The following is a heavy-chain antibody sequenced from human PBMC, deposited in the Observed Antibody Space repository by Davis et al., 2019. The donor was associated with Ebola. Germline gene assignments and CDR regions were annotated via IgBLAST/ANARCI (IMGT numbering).Heavy chain of an antibody. V-gene: IGHV1-18*01. CDR1: GGTFSSYA. D-gene: IGHD6-19*01. Sequence: ASVKVSCKASGGTFSSYAISWVRQAPGQGLEWMGWISAYNGNTNYAQKLQGRVTMTTDTSTSTAYMELRSLGSDDTAVYYCARGAVAGNNWLDPWGQGTLVTVSS. J-gene: IGHJ5*02. CDR2: ISAYNGNT. CDR3: ARGAVAGNNWLDP.